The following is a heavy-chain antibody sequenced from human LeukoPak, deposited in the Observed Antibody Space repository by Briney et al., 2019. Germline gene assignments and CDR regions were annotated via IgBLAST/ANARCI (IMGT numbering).Heavy chain of an antibody. CDR1: GGSISSYY. J-gene: IGHJ4*02. CDR3: ATLPISSSWSFFDY. Sequence: SETLSLTCTVSGGSISSYYWSWIRQPLGKGLEWIGCIYYSGSTNYNPSLKSRVTISVDTSKNQFSLKLSSVTAADTAVYYCATLPISSSWSFFDYWGQGSLVTVSS. D-gene: IGHD6-13*01. V-gene: IGHV4-59*08. CDR2: IYYSGST.